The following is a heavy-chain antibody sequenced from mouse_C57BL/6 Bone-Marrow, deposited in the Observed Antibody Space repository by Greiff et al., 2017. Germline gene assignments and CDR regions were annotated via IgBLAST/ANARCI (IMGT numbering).Heavy chain of an antibody. CDR3: ARGDYYGSVFAY. CDR1: GYTFTSYT. J-gene: IGHJ3*01. CDR2: INPSSGYT. Sequence: VQLQQSGAELARPGASVKMSCEASGYTFTSYTMHWVKQRPGQGLEWIGYINPSSGYTKYNQKFKDKATLTADKSSSTAYMQLSSLTSEDSAVYYCARGDYYGSVFAYWGQGTLVTVSA. D-gene: IGHD1-1*01. V-gene: IGHV1-4*01.